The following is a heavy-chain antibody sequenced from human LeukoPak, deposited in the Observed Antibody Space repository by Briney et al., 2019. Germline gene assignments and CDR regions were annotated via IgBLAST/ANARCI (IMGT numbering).Heavy chain of an antibody. CDR2: IYYSGST. CDR1: GASITTSGYY. Sequence: SETLSLTCTVSGASITTSGYYWGWIRQSPGKRLEWIGSIYYSGSTYYNPSLKSRVTISVDTSKNQFSLKLSSVTAADTAVYYCARASSSWYGHYFDYWGQGTLVTVSS. CDR3: ARASSSWYGHYFDY. J-gene: IGHJ4*02. D-gene: IGHD6-13*01. V-gene: IGHV4-39*07.